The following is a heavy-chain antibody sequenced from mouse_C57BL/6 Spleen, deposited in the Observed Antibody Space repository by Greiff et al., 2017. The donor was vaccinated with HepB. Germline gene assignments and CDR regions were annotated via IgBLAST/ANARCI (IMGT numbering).Heavy chain of an antibody. CDR1: GYSFSSSW. CDR2: IYPGDGDT. D-gene: IGHD1-1*02. CDR3: ARSGGGNPDY. J-gene: IGHJ2*01. Sequence: QVQLQQSGPELVKPGASVKISCKASGYSFSSSWMNWVKQRPGKGLEWIGRIYPGDGDTNYNGKFKGKATLTADKSSSTAYMQLSSLTSEDSAVYCCARSGGGNPDYWGQGTTLTVSS. V-gene: IGHV1-82*01.